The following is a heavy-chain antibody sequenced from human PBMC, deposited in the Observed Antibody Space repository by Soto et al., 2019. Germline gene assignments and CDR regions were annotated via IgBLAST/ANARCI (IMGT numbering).Heavy chain of an antibody. V-gene: IGHV3-53*01. J-gene: IGHJ6*02. CDR2: IYSGGST. Sequence: GGSLRLSCAASGFTVSSNYMSWVRQAPGKGLEWVSVIYSGGSTYYADSVKGRFTISRDNSKNTLYLQMNSLRAEDTAVYYCARARTGSSGWTLSYYYYGMDVWGQGTTVTV. CDR1: GFTVSSNY. CDR3: ARARTGSSGWTLSYYYYGMDV. D-gene: IGHD6-19*01.